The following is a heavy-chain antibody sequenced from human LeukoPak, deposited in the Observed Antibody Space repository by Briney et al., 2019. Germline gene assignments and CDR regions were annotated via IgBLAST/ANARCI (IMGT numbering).Heavy chain of an antibody. D-gene: IGHD3-10*01. CDR3: AKDQNPHITID. Sequence: GGSLRLSCAASGFTFSSYGMSWVRQAPGKGLEWVSAISGSGGSTYYADSVKGRFTISRDNSKNTLYLQMNSLRAEDTAVYYCAKDQNPHITIDWGQGTLVTVSS. J-gene: IGHJ4*02. V-gene: IGHV3-23*01. CDR1: GFTFSSYG. CDR2: ISGSGGST.